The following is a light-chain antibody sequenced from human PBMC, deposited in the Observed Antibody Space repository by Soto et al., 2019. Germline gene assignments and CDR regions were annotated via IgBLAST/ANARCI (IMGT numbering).Light chain of an antibody. CDR1: QSVSSY. J-gene: IGKJ3*01. CDR3: TQRSNWLFT. CDR2: DAS. Sequence: EIVLTQSPATLSLSPGERATLSCRASQSVSSYLAWYQQKPGQAPRLLIYDASNRATGIPARFSGSGSGTDFTLNISSLEPEDFAVYYCTQRSNWLFTFGPATTVDIK. V-gene: IGKV3-11*01.